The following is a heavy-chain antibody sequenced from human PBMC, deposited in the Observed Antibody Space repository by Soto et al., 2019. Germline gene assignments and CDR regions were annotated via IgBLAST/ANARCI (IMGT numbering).Heavy chain of an antibody. CDR2: IDHGGST. V-gene: IGHV4-30-2*01. CDR1: GGSISSGASS. J-gene: IGHJ4*02. D-gene: IGHD6-19*01. Sequence: PSEPLSLTCAVFGGSISSGASSWSWIRQPPGKGLEWIGYIDHGGSTYNNPSLKSRVTISVDRSKNQFSLKLSSVTAADTAVYYCARAGDSSGPVALGYWGQGTLVTVSS. CDR3: ARAGDSSGPVALGY.